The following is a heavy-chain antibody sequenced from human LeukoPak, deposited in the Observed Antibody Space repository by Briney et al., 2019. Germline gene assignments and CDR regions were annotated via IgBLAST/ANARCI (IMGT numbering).Heavy chain of an antibody. J-gene: IGHJ4*02. D-gene: IGHD3-22*01. V-gene: IGHV1-8*01. CDR3: AGGPPEDTSSGY. Sequence: GASVKVSWKASGYSFTTYDINWVRQAPGQGLEWMGWMRPKKSDTGYARKFQDRVTLTWNISTDTAYMELNSLTAEDTAVYFCAGGPPEDTSSGYWGQGTLVTVSS. CDR1: GYSFTTYD. CDR2: MRPKKSDT.